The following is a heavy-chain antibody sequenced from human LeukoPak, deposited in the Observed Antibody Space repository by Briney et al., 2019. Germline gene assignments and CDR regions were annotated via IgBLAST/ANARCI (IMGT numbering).Heavy chain of an antibody. CDR1: GFTFSSYG. Sequence: TGGSLRLSCAASGFTFSSYGIHWVRQAPGKGLEWVGRIKSKTDGGTTDYAAPVKGRFTISRDDSKNTLYLQMNSLKTEDTAVYYCTTAADMITFGGVSYWGQGTLVTVSS. CDR2: IKSKTDGGTT. D-gene: IGHD3-16*01. CDR3: TTAADMITFGGVSY. J-gene: IGHJ4*02. V-gene: IGHV3-15*01.